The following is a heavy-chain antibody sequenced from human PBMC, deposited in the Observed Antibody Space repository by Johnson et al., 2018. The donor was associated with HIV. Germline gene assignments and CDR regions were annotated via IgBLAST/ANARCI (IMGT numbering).Heavy chain of an antibody. CDR2: IWYDGSNK. Sequence: VQLVESGGGVVQPGRSLRLSCAASGFSFSSYGMHWVRQLPGKGLEWVAVIWYDGSNKSYDDSVKGRFTISRDNSKNTLYLQLTSLRAEDTAVYYCARDRPIAPFDIWGQGTMVTVSS. J-gene: IGHJ3*02. D-gene: IGHD3-22*01. V-gene: IGHV3-33*01. CDR3: ARDRPIAPFDI. CDR1: GFSFSSYG.